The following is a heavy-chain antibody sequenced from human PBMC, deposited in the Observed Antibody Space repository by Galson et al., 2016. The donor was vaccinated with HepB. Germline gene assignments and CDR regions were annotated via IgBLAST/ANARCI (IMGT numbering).Heavy chain of an antibody. V-gene: IGHV1-18*01. D-gene: IGHD3-22*01. CDR2: ISAYNGNR. Sequence: QSGAEVKKPGASVKVSCMASGYTFTSYGISWVRQAPGQGLEWMGWISAYNGNRNYAQKVQGRVTMTTDTSTSTAYMELGTLRSDDTAVYYCARDEGPDYYYSSGNHFFDYWGQGTLVTVSS. CDR1: GYTFTSYG. J-gene: IGHJ4*02. CDR3: ARDEGPDYYYSSGNHFFDY.